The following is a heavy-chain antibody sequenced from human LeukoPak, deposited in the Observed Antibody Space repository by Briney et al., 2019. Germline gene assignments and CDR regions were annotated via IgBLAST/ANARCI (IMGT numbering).Heavy chain of an antibody. J-gene: IGHJ6*03. V-gene: IGHV3-53*01. CDR1: GFTVSTNY. Sequence: GGSLRLSCAASGFTVSTNYMSWVRQAPGKGLEWVSVIYVGGSTNYADSVKGRFTVSRDNSKNTLYLQMNSLRAEDTAVYYCARVKPGGQDTIFGVVIPYYYCMDVWGRGTMVTVSS. D-gene: IGHD3-3*01. CDR3: ARVKPGGQDTIFGVVIPYYYCMDV. CDR2: IYVGGST.